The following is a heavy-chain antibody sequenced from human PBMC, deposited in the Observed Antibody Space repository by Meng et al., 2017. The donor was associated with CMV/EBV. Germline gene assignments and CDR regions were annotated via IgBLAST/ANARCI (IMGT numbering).Heavy chain of an antibody. CDR2: ISSSSSYI. J-gene: IGHJ4*02. D-gene: IGHD5-18*01. Sequence: GGSLRLSCAASGFTFSSYAMSWVRQAPGKGLEWVSSISSSSSYIYYADSVKGRFTISRDNAKNSLYLQMNSLRAEDTAVYYCARDRVSYSADFDYWGQGTLVTVSS. CDR1: GFTFSSYA. V-gene: IGHV3-21*01. CDR3: ARDRVSYSADFDY.